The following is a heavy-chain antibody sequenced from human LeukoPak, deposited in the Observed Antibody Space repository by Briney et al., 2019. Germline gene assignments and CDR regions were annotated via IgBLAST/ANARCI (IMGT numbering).Heavy chain of an antibody. CDR3: ARALTYYYDSSGFD. V-gene: IGHV1-69*05. CDR2: IIPIFGTA. CDR1: GGTFSSYA. D-gene: IGHD3-22*01. J-gene: IGHJ4*02. Sequence: SVKVSCKASGGTFSSYAISWVRQAPGQGLEWMGRIIPIFGTAHYAQKFQGRVTITTDESTSTAYMELSSLRSEDTAVYYCARALTYYYDSSGFDWGQGTLVTVSS.